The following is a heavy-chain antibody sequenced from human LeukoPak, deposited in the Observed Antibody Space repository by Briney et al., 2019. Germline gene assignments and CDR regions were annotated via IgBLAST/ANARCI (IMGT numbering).Heavy chain of an antibody. J-gene: IGHJ6*03. D-gene: IGHD3-10*01. CDR2: IYYSGST. CDR1: GGSISSGDYY. V-gene: IGHV4-30-4*08. CDR3: ARANYYGSGSYYSAFYMDV. Sequence: SQTLSLTCTVSGGSISSGDYYWGWIRQPPGKGLEWIRYIYYSGSTYYNPSLKSRVTISVDTTKNQFSLKLSSVTAADTAVYYCARANYYGSGSYYSAFYMDVWGKGTTVTVSS.